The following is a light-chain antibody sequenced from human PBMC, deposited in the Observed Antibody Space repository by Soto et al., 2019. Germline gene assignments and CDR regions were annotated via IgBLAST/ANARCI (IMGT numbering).Light chain of an antibody. CDR3: QQYGDSLLT. CDR2: GAS. Sequence: EIVLTQSPGTLSLSPGERATLSCRASQSVTSNYLAWYQRKPGQAPRLLIYGASSRATGIPDRFSGSGSGTDFSLTISRREPEDLAVYYCQQYGDSLLTFGGGTRVE. J-gene: IGKJ4*01. CDR1: QSVTSNY. V-gene: IGKV3-20*01.